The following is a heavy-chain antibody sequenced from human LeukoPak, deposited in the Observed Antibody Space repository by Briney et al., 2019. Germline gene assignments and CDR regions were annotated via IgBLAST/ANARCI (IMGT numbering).Heavy chain of an antibody. D-gene: IGHD3-10*01. CDR2: IHHSGST. CDR1: GGSFSGYY. Sequence: PSETLSLTCAVYGGSFSGYYWSWIRQPPGKGLECIGEIHHSGSTNYNPSLKSRVTMSVDTSKNQFSLKVSSVTAADTAVYYCARVFDSGSQAYFYYMDVWGKGTTVTISS. CDR3: ARVFDSGSQAYFYYMDV. V-gene: IGHV4-34*01. J-gene: IGHJ6*03.